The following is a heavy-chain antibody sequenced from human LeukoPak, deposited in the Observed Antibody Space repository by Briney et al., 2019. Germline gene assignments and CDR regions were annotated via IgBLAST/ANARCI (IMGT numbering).Heavy chain of an antibody. CDR2: ISYDGSNK. CDR3: GRGSVGFGELNY. J-gene: IGHJ4*02. CDR1: GFTFSSYA. D-gene: IGHD3-10*01. Sequence: GGSLRLSCAASGFTFSSYAMHWVRQAPGKGLEWVAVISYDGSNKFYADSVKGRFTLSTDNSKNTLYLQMSSLRIEDTAVYYCGRGSVGFGELNYWGQGTLVTVSS. V-gene: IGHV3-30-3*01.